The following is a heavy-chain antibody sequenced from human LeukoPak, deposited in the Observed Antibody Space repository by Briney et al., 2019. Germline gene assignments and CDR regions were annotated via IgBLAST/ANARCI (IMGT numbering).Heavy chain of an antibody. Sequence: SETLSLTCTVTGGSISSYYWSWIRQPPGKGLEWIGYSYYSGSTYYNPSLKSRVTISVDTSKNQFSLKLSSVTAADTAVYYCARGPEGYYAQRATGNWFDPWGQGTLVTVSS. CDR3: ARGPEGYYAQRATGNWFDP. J-gene: IGHJ5*02. CDR1: GGSISSYY. CDR2: SYYSGST. V-gene: IGHV4-59*12. D-gene: IGHD2/OR15-2a*01.